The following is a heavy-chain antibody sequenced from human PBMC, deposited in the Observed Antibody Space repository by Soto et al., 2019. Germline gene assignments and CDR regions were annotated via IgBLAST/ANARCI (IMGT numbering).Heavy chain of an antibody. CDR3: ARATPGIQLPRPGAFDI. CDR2: IIPIFGTA. V-gene: IGHV1-69*06. Sequence: SVKVSCKXSGGTFSSYAISWVRQAPGQGLEWMGGIIPIFGTANYAQKFQGRVTITADKSTSTAYMELSSLRSEDTAVYYCARATPGIQLPRPGAFDIWGQGTMVTVSS. J-gene: IGHJ3*02. D-gene: IGHD5-18*01. CDR1: GGTFSSYA.